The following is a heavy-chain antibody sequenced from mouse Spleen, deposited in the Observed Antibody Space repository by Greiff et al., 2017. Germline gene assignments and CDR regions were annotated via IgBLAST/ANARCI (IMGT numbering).Heavy chain of an antibody. CDR1: GYTFTSYW. CDR2: IHPNSGST. V-gene: IGHV1-64*01. J-gene: IGHJ2*01. D-gene: IGHD2-4*01. CDR3: ARGRPYDDDEEIFDY. Sequence: QVQLQQPGAELVKPGASVKLSCKASGYTFTSYWMHWVKQRPGQGLEWIGMIHPNSGSTNYNEKFKSKATLTVDKSSSTAYMQLSSLTSEDSAVYDCARGRPYDDDEEIFDYWGQGTTLTVSS.